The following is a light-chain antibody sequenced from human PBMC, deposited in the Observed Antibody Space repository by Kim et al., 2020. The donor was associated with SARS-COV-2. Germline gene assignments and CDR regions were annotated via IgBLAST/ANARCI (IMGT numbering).Light chain of an antibody. CDR3: VAWDDSLSGRV. J-gene: IGLJ3*02. CDR2: RSN. CDR1: SSNIGAKY. Sequence: GQTVTISCSGSSSNIGAKYVYWYQQLPGTAPKLLIYRSNQRPSGVPDRFSGSKSGTSASLAISGLRSEDEADYYCVAWDDSLSGRVFGGGTQLTVL. V-gene: IGLV1-47*01.